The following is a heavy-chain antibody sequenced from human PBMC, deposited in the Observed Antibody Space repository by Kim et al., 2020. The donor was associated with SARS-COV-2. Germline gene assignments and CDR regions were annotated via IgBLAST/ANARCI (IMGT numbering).Heavy chain of an antibody. CDR2: INPSGGST. CDR1: GYTFTSYY. J-gene: IGHJ6*02. V-gene: IGHV1-46*01. D-gene: IGHD3-22*01. Sequence: ASVKVSCKASGYTFTSYYMHWVRQAPGQELEWMGIINPSGGSTSYAQKFQGRVTMTRDTSTSTVYMELSSLRSEDTAVYYCARASGITMIVVVTAYGMDVWGQGTTVTVSS. CDR3: ARASGITMIVVVTAYGMDV.